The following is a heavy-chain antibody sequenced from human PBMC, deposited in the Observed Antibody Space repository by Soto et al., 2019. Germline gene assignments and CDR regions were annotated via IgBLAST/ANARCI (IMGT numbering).Heavy chain of an antibody. Sequence: EVQLLESGGGLVQPRGSLRLSCAASGFTFSNYAMSWVRQAPGKGLEWVSAISGSGATTYYADSVRGRFTISRDNSKNTLYLQMNSRRAEDTAVYFCTGASGSYYYFDYWGQGTLVTVSS. V-gene: IGHV3-23*01. D-gene: IGHD3-10*01. CDR3: TGASGSYYYFDY. CDR1: GFTFSNYA. CDR2: ISGSGATT. J-gene: IGHJ4*02.